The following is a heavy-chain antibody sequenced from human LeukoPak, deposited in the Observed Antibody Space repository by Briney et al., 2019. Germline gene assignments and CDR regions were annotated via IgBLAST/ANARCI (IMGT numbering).Heavy chain of an antibody. CDR2: IYPGDSDT. CDR3: ARHYSNPDGTIFPSDY. V-gene: IGHV5-51*01. CDR1: GYSFTSYW. D-gene: IGHD3-9*01. Sequence: GESLKISCKGSGYSFTSYWIGWVRQLPGNGLEWMGIIYPGDSDTRYSPSFQGQVTISADKSISTAYLQWSSLKASDTAMYYCARHYSNPDGTIFPSDYWGQGTLVTVSS. J-gene: IGHJ4*02.